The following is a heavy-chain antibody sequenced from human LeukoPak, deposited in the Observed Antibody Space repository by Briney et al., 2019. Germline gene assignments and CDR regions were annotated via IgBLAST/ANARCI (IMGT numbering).Heavy chain of an antibody. CDR2: ITASGATT. CDR3: ARALFNYDSSGLTY. D-gene: IGHD3-22*01. Sequence: PGGSLRLSCAASGFTFSTYAMSWVRQAPGKGLEWVSVITASGATTFYADSVKGRFTISRDNSKNTLYLQMDTLRAEDTALYYCARALFNYDSSGLTYWGQGTLVTVSS. J-gene: IGHJ4*02. CDR1: GFTFSTYA. V-gene: IGHV3-23*01.